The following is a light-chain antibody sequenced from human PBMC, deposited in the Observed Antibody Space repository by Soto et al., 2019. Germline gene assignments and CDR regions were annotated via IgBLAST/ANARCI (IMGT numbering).Light chain of an antibody. Sequence: IQLTQSPSSLSASVGDRVTITCRASPAIATFLAWYQQKPGKAPKLLIYAASTLQSGVPSRFSGSGSGTEFTLTISSLQPEDFATYYCQQLNSYPITFGQGTRLEI. CDR3: QQLNSYPIT. CDR2: AAS. J-gene: IGKJ5*01. CDR1: PAIATF. V-gene: IGKV1-9*01.